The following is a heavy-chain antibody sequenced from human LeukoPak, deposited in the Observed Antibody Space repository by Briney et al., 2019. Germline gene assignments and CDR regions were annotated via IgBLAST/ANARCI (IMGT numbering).Heavy chain of an antibody. Sequence: ASVKVSCKASGYTFTSYDINWVRQATGQGIEWMGWMNPNSGNTGYAQKFQGRVTMTRNTSISTAYMELSSLRSEDTAVYYCARGSYYDILTGYPSIYYYYMDVWGKGTTVTVSS. CDR1: GYTFTSYD. V-gene: IGHV1-8*01. CDR2: MNPNSGNT. J-gene: IGHJ6*03. D-gene: IGHD3-9*01. CDR3: ARGSYYDILTGYPSIYYYYMDV.